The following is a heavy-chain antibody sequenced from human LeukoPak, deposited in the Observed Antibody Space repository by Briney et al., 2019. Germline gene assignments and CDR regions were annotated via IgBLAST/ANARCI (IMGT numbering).Heavy chain of an antibody. CDR2: ISNDGRDK. CDR3: ARGAWTATQPIND. Sequence: GRSLRLSCAASGFTFSTYAMHWVRQAPAKGLDWVAVISNDGRDKYYADSVKGRFTISRDNFKNTLDLQMNSLRVDDTAVYYCARGAWTATQPINDWGQGTLVTVSS. D-gene: IGHD2-21*02. V-gene: IGHV3-30*04. J-gene: IGHJ4*02. CDR1: GFTFSTYA.